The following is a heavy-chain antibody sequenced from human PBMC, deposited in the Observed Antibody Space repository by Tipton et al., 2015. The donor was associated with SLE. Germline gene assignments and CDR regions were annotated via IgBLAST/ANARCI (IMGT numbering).Heavy chain of an antibody. CDR1: GFTFSNYN. CDR2: ISSSSSYI. J-gene: IGHJ4*02. CDR3: ARDGSSGWYWGPYFDY. Sequence: SLRLSCVGSGFTFSNYNMNWVRQSPGKGLEWVSSISSSSSYIYYADSVKGRFTISRDNAKNSLYLQMNSLRAEDTAVYYCARDGSSGWYWGPYFDYWGQGTLVTVSS. D-gene: IGHD6-19*01. V-gene: IGHV3-21*01.